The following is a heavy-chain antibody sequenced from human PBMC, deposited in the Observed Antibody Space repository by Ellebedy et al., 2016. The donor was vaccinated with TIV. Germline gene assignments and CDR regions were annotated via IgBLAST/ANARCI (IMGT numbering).Heavy chain of an antibody. CDR3: AREGFDY. J-gene: IGHJ4*02. CDR2: SISHQGET. CDR1: GYIFASFG. Sequence: ASVKVSCKAPGYIFASFGMNWVRQAPGQGLEWMGSISHQGETNYLQKFQGRVSMTTDTSTSTAYMELRSVTFDDAALYYCAREGFDYWGQGTAVTVST. V-gene: IGHV1-18*01.